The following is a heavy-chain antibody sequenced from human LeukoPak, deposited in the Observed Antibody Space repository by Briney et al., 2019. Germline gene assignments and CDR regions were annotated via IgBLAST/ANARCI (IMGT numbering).Heavy chain of an antibody. CDR3: ARPYYYDSRIDP. V-gene: IGHV4-30-4*01. J-gene: IGHJ5*02. Sequence: SQTLSLTCTVSGGSISSGDYYWSWIRQPPGKGLEWIAYMYYSGSTYYNPSLKSRVTMSADTSKNQLSLKLSSVTAADTAVYYCARPYYYDSRIDPRGQGILVTVPS. D-gene: IGHD3-22*01. CDR2: MYYSGST. CDR1: GGSISSGDYY.